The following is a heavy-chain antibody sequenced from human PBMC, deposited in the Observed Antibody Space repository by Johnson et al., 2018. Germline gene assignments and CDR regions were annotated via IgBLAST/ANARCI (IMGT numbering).Heavy chain of an antibody. CDR1: GFTFGDYA. D-gene: IGHD4-23*01. Sequence: VQLVESGGGLVKPGRSLRLSCTASGFTFGDYAMSWFRQAPGKGLEWVGFIRSKAYGGTTEYAASVKGRFTISRDDSKSIAYLQMNSLRAEDPAVYYCAGGTTVVNWMGKYYYGMDVWGQGTTVTVSS. J-gene: IGHJ6*02. CDR2: IRSKAYGGTT. CDR3: AGGTTVVNWMGKYYYGMDV. V-gene: IGHV3-49*05.